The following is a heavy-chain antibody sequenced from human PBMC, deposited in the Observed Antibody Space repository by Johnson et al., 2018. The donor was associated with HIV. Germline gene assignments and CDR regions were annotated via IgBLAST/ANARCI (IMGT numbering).Heavy chain of an antibody. CDR3: ARDLAYNSRWRGAFDI. Sequence: MQLVESGGGLVQPGGSLRLSCAASGFTVSSNYMSWVRQAPGKGLEWVSVIYSGGSTYYADSVKGRFTISRDNPKNTVYLHMNNLRAEDTALYYCARDLAYNSRWRGAFDIWGQGKMVTVSS. CDR2: IYSGGST. CDR1: GFTVSSNY. D-gene: IGHD6-13*01. V-gene: IGHV3-66*01. J-gene: IGHJ3*02.